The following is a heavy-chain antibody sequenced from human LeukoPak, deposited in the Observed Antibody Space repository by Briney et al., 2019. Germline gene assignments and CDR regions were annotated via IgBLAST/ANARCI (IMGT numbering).Heavy chain of an antibody. V-gene: IGHV3-30*18. J-gene: IGHJ6*02. CDR3: AQDSYSQVSYYYYYGMDV. D-gene: IGHD2-21*01. CDR2: ISYDGSNE. CDR1: GFTLSTYA. Sequence: GRSLRLSCAASGFTLSTYAMHWVRQAPGKGLEWVAVISYDGSNEYYGDSVKGRFTISRDNSKNTLYLQMNSLRAEDTAVYFCAQDSYSQVSYYYYYGMDVWGQGTTVTVSS.